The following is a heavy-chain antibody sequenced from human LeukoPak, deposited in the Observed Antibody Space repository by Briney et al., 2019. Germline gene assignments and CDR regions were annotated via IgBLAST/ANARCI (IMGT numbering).Heavy chain of an antibody. CDR1: GFTFSSYG. CDR3: ARDHNFANYYDSSGLLD. D-gene: IGHD3-22*01. Sequence: GGSLRLSCAASGFTFSSYGMHWVRQAPGKGLEWVAVIWYDGSNKYYADSVKGRFTISRDNSKNTLYLQMNSPRAEDTAVYYCARDHNFANYYDSSGLLDWGQGTLVTVSS. CDR2: IWYDGSNK. V-gene: IGHV3-33*01. J-gene: IGHJ4*02.